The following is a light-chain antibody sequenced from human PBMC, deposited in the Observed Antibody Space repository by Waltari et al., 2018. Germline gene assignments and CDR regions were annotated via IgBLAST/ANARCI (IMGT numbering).Light chain of an antibody. V-gene: IGLV1-51*01. CDR3: ATWDTTLSVVV. CDR1: SSTIAKND. Sequence: QSVLTQPPSVSAAPGQTVTIPCSGSSSTIAKNDVSWYQPLPGTAPKVLIYDNNERPSGTHDRFSGAKSGTSATLDITGLQTGDEAHYYCATWDTTLSVVVFGGGTQLIVL. CDR2: DNN. J-gene: IGLJ2*01.